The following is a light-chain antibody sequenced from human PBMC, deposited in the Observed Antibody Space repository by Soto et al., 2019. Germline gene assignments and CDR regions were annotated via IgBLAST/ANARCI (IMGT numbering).Light chain of an antibody. CDR1: SSDVGGYNY. CDR3: SSYTTSTTLSVV. J-gene: IGLJ2*01. CDR2: GVT. Sequence: QSALTQPASVSGSPGQSIIISCTGTSSDVGGYNYVSWYQQHPGKAPKLMIYGVTNRPSGVSNRFSGSKSGNTASLTISGLQAEDEADYYCSSYTTSTTLSVVFGGGTKLTVL. V-gene: IGLV2-14*01.